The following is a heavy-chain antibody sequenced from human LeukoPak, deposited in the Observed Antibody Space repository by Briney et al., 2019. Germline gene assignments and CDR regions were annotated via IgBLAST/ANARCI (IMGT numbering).Heavy chain of an antibody. CDR3: AAEPEKKGDSYDY. V-gene: IGHV3-11*01. D-gene: IGHD2-21*02. CDR1: GFTFSDYY. J-gene: IGHJ4*02. CDR2: ISSSGSTI. Sequence: GSLRLSCAASGFTFSDYYMSWIRQAPGKRLEWVSYISSSGSTIYYADSLKGRFTISRDNAQNSLYLQMNSLRAEDTAVYYCAAEPEKKGDSYDYWGQGTLVTVSS.